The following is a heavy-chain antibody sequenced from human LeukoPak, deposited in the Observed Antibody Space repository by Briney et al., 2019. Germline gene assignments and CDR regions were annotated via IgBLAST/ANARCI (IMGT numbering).Heavy chain of an antibody. V-gene: IGHV4-39*01. Sequence: PSETLSLTCPVSGGSIRSSYYYWGWIRQPPGKGLVGIGSIYDSGSTYYNPSLKSRVTISVDTSQNQFSLTLNSVTAADTAVYSGASHYGPWGQGTLVTVSS. CDR2: IYDSGST. CDR3: ASHYGP. CDR1: GGSIRSSYYY. J-gene: IGHJ5*02. D-gene: IGHD3-16*01.